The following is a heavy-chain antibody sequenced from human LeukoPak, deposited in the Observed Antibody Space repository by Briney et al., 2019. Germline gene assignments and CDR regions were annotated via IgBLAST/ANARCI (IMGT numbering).Heavy chain of an antibody. Sequence: PSETLSLTCTMSGGSNSGDYWSWIRQPAGEGLEWIGRIYPSGSTYLNPSLKSRVSMPVDMSKNQIFLKVDPVTAADTAVYYCARGYASGCYSTWGQGIRSPSPQ. J-gene: IGHJ5*02. V-gene: IGHV4-4*07. CDR2: IYPSGST. D-gene: IGHD3-10*01. CDR1: GGSNSGDY. CDR3: ARGYASGCYST.